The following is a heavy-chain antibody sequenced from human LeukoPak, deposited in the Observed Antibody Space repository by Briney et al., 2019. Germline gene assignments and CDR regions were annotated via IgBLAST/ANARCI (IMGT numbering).Heavy chain of an antibody. CDR2: IWYDGSNK. Sequence: PGRSLRLSCAASGFTFSSYGMHWVRQAPDKGLEWVAVIWYDGSNKYYADSVKGRFTISRDNSKNTLYLQMNSLRAEDTAVYYCAMWIQVWKFDYWGQGTLVTVSS. J-gene: IGHJ4*02. V-gene: IGHV3-33*01. D-gene: IGHD5-18*01. CDR3: AMWIQVWKFDY. CDR1: GFTFSSYG.